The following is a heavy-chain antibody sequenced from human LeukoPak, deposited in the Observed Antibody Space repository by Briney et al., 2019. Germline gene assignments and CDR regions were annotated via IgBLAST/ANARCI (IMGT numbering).Heavy chain of an antibody. Sequence: SETLSLTCTVSGGSISSYYWSWIRQPPGKGLEWIGYIYYSGSTNYNPSLKSRVTISVDTSKNQFSLKLSSVTAADTAVYYCARVGRSGVVSAATEYFDYWGQGTLVTVSS. V-gene: IGHV4-59*01. J-gene: IGHJ4*02. D-gene: IGHD2-2*01. CDR2: IYYSGST. CDR1: GGSISSYY. CDR3: ARVGRSGVVSAATEYFDY.